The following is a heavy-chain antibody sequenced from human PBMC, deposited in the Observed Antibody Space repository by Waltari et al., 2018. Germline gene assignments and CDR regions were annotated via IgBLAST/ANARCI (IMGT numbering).Heavy chain of an antibody. CDR2: INSDGSST. CDR1: GFTFSSYW. V-gene: IGHV3-74*01. J-gene: IGHJ3*02. Sequence: EVQLVESGGGLVQPGGSLRLSCAASGFTFSSYWMPWVRQATGKGLVWVSRINSDGSSTSYADSVKGRFTISRDNAKNTLYLQMNSLRAEDTAVYYCARERDGYNPNDAFDIWGQGTMVTVSS. D-gene: IGHD5-12*01. CDR3: ARERDGYNPNDAFDI.